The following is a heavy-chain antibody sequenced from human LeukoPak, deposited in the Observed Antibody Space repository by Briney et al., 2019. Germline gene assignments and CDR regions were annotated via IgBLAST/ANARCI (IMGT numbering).Heavy chain of an antibody. CDR1: GFTFSSFW. V-gene: IGHV3-7*01. CDR3: ATNGHSHAN. D-gene: IGHD2-2*01. CDR2: IKDDGSEN. J-gene: IGHJ4*02. Sequence: GGSLRLSCAASGFTFSSFWMSWVRQVPGEGLEWVANIKDDGSENHHVDSVRGRFTISRDNAKNSLYLQMNSLRAEDTAVYYCATNGHSHANWGQGTLVTVSS.